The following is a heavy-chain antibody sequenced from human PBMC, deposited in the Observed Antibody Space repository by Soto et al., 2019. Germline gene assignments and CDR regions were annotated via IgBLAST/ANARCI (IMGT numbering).Heavy chain of an antibody. Sequence: PSETLSLTCTVSGGSISSSSYYWGWIRQPPGKGLEWIGSIYYSGSTYYNPSLKSRVTISVDTSKNQFSLKLSSVTAADTAVYYCARHPGLAVGMDVWGQGTTVTVSS. D-gene: IGHD3-10*01. CDR2: IYYSGST. V-gene: IGHV4-39*01. CDR1: GGSISSSSYY. CDR3: ARHPGLAVGMDV. J-gene: IGHJ6*02.